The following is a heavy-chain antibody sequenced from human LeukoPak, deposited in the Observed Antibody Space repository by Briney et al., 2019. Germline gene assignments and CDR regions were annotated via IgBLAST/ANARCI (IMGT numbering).Heavy chain of an antibody. D-gene: IGHD5-12*01. CDR3: ARNSGYSGYDSDAFDI. J-gene: IGHJ3*02. Sequence: GGSLRLSCAASGFTFSSYWMSWVRQAPGKGLEWVANIKQDGSEKYYVDSVKGRFTISRDNAKDSLYLQMNSLRAEDTALYYCARNSGYSGYDSDAFDIWGQGTMVTVSS. V-gene: IGHV3-7*03. CDR1: GFTFSSYW. CDR2: IKQDGSEK.